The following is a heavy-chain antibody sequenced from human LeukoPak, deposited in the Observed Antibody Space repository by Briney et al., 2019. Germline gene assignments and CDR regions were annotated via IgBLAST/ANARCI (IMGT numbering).Heavy chain of an antibody. Sequence: SETLSLTCTVSGVSISSYYWSWIRQPPGKGLEWSGYIYHRGSNKYNPSLKTRVTISVDTSKNQFSLKLSSVPAADTAVYYCARRRPDYGGNGFDYWGKGTLVTVSS. D-gene: IGHD4-23*01. CDR1: GVSISSYY. CDR3: ARRRPDYGGNGFDY. J-gene: IGHJ4*02. CDR2: IYHRGSN. V-gene: IGHV4-59*08.